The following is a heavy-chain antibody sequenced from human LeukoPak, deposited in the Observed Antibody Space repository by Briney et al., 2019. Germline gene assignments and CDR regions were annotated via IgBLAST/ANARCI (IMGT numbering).Heavy chain of an antibody. CDR3: ASFRGSSSLAPFDP. CDR2: ISAYNGNT. CDR1: GYTFTSYG. D-gene: IGHD6-13*01. J-gene: IGHJ5*02. V-gene: IGHV1-18*01. Sequence: RWASVKVSCKASGYTFTSYGISWVRQAPGQGLEWMGWISAYNGNTNYAQKLQGRVTMTTDTSTSTAYMELRSLRSDDTAVYYCASFRGSSSLAPFDPWGQGTLVTVSS.